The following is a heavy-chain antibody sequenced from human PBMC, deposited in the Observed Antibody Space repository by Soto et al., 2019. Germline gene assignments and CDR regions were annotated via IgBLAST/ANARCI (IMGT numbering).Heavy chain of an antibody. J-gene: IGHJ4*02. CDR2: FYHSGSA. D-gene: IGHD5-12*01. Sequence: QRQLQESGPGLVKPSETLSLTCAVSGGSISSGNWWSWVRQPPGRGREWIGEFYHSGSATYNQSLKSRVTIAVDKSKIQFSLNLNSVAAADTDIYDCIPNGHDCVEIWGQGTLVIVSP. CDR1: GGSISSGNW. V-gene: IGHV4-4*02. CDR3: IPNGHDCVEI.